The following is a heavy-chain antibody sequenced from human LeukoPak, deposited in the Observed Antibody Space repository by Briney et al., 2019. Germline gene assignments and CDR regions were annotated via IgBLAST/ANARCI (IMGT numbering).Heavy chain of an antibody. Sequence: GASVKVSCKASGYTFTSYGISWVRQAPGQGLEWMGWISAYNGNTNYAQKLQGRATMTTDTSTSTAYLELRSLRSDDTAVYHCARHSRYYYGMDVWGQGTTVTVSS. J-gene: IGHJ6*02. CDR1: GYTFTSYG. V-gene: IGHV1-18*01. D-gene: IGHD5-18*01. CDR2: ISAYNGNT. CDR3: ARHSRYYYGMDV.